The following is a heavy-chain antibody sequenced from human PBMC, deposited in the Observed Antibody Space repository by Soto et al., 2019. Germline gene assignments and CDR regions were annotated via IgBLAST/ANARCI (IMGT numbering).Heavy chain of an antibody. D-gene: IGHD2-21*02. J-gene: IGHJ5*02. CDR1: GGSISSGDYY. CDR3: AREVKYCGGDCYSPLGWFDP. Sequence: QVQLQESGPGLVKPSQTLSLTCTVSGGSISSGDYYWSWIRQPPGKGLEWIGYIYYSGSTYYNPSLKSRVTISLDTSKNQFSLKLSSVTAADTAVYYCAREVKYCGGDCYSPLGWFDPWGQGTLVTVSS. CDR2: IYYSGST. V-gene: IGHV4-30-4*01.